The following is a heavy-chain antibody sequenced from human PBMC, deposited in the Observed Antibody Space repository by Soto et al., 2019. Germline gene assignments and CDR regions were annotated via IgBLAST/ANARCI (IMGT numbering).Heavy chain of an antibody. CDR2: INHSGTT. V-gene: IGHV4-34*01. CDR3: ASYHYLDLWTGSRHYMDV. Sequence: QVHLEQGGAGLLNPSDTLSLTCAVYVGALSGYYWSWVRQSPGKGLEWIGEINHSGTTNYNPSLKTRVTISADTSKHQSSLRLSSVTAADSAVYYCASYHYLDLWTGSRHYMDVWGRGTTVTVSS. D-gene: IGHD3-9*01. J-gene: IGHJ6*03. CDR1: VGALSGYY.